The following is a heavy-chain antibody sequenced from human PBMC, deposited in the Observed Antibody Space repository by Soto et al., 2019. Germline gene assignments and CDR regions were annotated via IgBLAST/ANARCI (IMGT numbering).Heavy chain of an antibody. CDR2: MNPNSGNT. D-gene: IGHD2-21*01. CDR1: GYTFTRHN. CDR3: ERKLFTDVWLGNDFDI. V-gene: IGHV1-8*01. Sequence: ASVKVSGNASGYTFTRHNINLVRHSIGQGLEWMGWMNPNSGNTGYAQKFQGRVTMTRNTSISTAYMELSSLRSEDTAVYYCERKLFTDVWLGNDFDIWGQGTMVTV. J-gene: IGHJ3*02.